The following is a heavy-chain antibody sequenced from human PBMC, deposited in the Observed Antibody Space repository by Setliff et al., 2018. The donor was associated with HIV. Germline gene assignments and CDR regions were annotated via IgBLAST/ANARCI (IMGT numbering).Heavy chain of an antibody. CDR3: ARGGVGYYFDY. CDR2: ISAYNGNT. D-gene: IGHD1-26*01. J-gene: IGHJ4*02. CDR1: GNTFSSYG. V-gene: IGHV1-18*01. Sequence: ASVKVSCKASGNTFSSYGISWVRQAPGQGLEWMGWISAYNGNTNYAQKFQGRVTMTRDTSISTAYMELSRLRSDDTVVYYCARGGVGYYFDYWGQGTLVTVSS.